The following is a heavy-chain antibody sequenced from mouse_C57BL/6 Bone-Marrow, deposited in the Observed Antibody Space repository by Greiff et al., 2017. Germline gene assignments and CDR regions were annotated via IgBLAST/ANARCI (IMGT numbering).Heavy chain of an antibody. J-gene: IGHJ3*01. Sequence: VQLQQPGAELVMPGASVKLSCKASGYTFTSYWMHWVKQRPGQGLEWIGEIDPSDSYTNYNQKFKGKSTLTVDKSSSTAYMQLSSLTSEDSAVYYCDSESLDCYSFAYWGRGTLAPVSA. CDR1: GYTFTSYW. V-gene: IGHV1-69*01. CDR3: DSESLDCYSFAY. D-gene: IGHD2-3*01. CDR2: IDPSDSYT.